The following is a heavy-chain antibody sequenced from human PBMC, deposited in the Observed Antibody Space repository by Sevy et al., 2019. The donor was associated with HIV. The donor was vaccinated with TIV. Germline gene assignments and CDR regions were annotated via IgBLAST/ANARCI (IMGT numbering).Heavy chain of an antibody. CDR1: GFTFINAW. J-gene: IGHJ4*02. Sequence: GGSLRLSCAASGFTFINAWMSWVRQAPGKGLEWVGRIKSKTDGGTTDYAAPVKGRFTISRDDSKNTLYLQMNSLKTEDTAVYYCTTGGLWFGELLPYYFDYWGQGTLVTVSS. D-gene: IGHD3-10*01. CDR2: IKSKTDGGTT. CDR3: TTGGLWFGELLPYYFDY. V-gene: IGHV3-15*01.